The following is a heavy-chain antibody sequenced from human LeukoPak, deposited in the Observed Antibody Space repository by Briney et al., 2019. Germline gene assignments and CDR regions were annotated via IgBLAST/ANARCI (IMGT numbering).Heavy chain of an antibody. CDR3: AGPMGPAAIFGFDY. J-gene: IGHJ4*02. V-gene: IGHV3-7*01. CDR1: GFTFTTYW. CDR2: IKQDGNEK. Sequence: GGSLRLSCAASGFTFTTYWMSWVRQAPGKGLEWVANIKQDGNEKYYVDSVKGRFTISRDNAKKSLYLQMNSLRAEDTAVYYCAGPMGPAAIFGFDYWGQGTLVTVSS. D-gene: IGHD2-2*01.